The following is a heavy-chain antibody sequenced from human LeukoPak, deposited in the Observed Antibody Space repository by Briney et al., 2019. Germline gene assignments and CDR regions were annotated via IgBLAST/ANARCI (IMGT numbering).Heavy chain of an antibody. CDR1: GGTFSSYA. Sequence: GASVKVSCKASGGTFSSYAISWVRQDPGQGLEWMGGIIPIFGTANYAQKFQGRVTITTDESTSTAYMELSSLRSEDTAVYYCARGRYSYGSKVIPYYYYYMDVWGKGTTVTVSS. CDR2: IIPIFGTA. D-gene: IGHD5-18*01. V-gene: IGHV1-69*05. CDR3: ARGRYSYGSKVIPYYYYYMDV. J-gene: IGHJ6*03.